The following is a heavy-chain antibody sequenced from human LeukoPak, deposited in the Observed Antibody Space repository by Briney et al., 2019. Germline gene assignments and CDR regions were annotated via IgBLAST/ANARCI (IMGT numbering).Heavy chain of an antibody. Sequence: SETLSLTCTVSGGSISSYYWSWIRQPPGKGLEWIGEINHSGSTNYNPSLKSRVTISVGTSKNQFSLKLSSVTAADTAVYYCARERDGYNYGAFDIWGQGTMVTVSS. CDR3: ARERDGYNYGAFDI. CDR1: GGSISSYY. V-gene: IGHV4-34*01. CDR2: INHSGST. D-gene: IGHD5-24*01. J-gene: IGHJ3*02.